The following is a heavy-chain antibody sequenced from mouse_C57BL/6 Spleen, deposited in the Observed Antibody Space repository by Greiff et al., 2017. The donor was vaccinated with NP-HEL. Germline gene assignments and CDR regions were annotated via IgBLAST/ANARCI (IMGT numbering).Heavy chain of an antibody. D-gene: IGHD2-1*01. CDR1: GYTFTSYW. J-gene: IGHJ1*03. CDR3: AKEDGNDWYVDV. Sequence: QVQLKQPGAELVRPGSSVKLSCTASGYTFTSYWMHWVKQRPIQGLEWIGNIDPSDSETQYNPKFKDKATLTVDTSSSTAYMQLSSLTSEDSAVYYGAKEDGNDWYVDVWGTGTTVTVSS. V-gene: IGHV1-52*01. CDR2: IDPSDSET.